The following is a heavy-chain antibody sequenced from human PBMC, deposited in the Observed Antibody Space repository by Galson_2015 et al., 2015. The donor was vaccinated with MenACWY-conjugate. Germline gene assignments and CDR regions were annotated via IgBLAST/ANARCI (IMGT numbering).Heavy chain of an antibody. Sequence: SLGLSCAASGFTFNNYWMHWVRQPPGKGLEWISYIKADGSFSNYADSVKGRFTISTDNAKNMVYLQMDGLGDEDTAVYFCARDNNWSFDPWGQGTLVTVSS. CDR2: IKADGSFS. V-gene: IGHV3-74*01. J-gene: IGHJ5*02. CDR1: GFTFNNYW. D-gene: IGHD1-1*01. CDR3: ARDNNWSFDP.